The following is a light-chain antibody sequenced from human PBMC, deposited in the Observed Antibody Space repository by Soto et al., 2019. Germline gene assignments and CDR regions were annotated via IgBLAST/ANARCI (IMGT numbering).Light chain of an antibody. V-gene: IGKV1-27*01. CDR1: QGIRNY. J-gene: IGKJ1*01. Sequence: DIQMPQYPSSLYASVGDRVTITCRASQGIRNYLAWYQQKPGKVPKLLIYAASTLHSGVPSRFSGSVSGTDLTLTISRLQPEDVATYYFQKYNSAPRTFGQLTQLEIK. CDR2: AAS. CDR3: QKYNSAPRT.